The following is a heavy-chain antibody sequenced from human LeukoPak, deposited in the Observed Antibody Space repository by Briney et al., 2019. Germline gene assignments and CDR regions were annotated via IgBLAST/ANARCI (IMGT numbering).Heavy chain of an antibody. Sequence: SETLSLTCAVYGGSFSGYYWSWLRQPPGKGLEWIGEINHSGSTNYNPSLKSRVTISVDTSKNQFSLKLSSVTAADTAVYYCASAPPAYYYYYYMDVWGKGTTVTVSS. CDR2: INHSGST. J-gene: IGHJ6*03. V-gene: IGHV4-34*01. CDR3: ASAPPAYYYYYYMDV. CDR1: GGSFSGYY.